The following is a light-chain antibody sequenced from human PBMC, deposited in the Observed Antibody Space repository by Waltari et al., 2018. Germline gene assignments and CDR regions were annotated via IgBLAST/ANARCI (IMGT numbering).Light chain of an antibody. Sequence: DIQMTQSPSSLSASVGDRVTITCRASQNISSYLNWYKQKPGKAPELLIYDESSLQSGVPSRFSGSGSGTDFTLTISSLQPEDFATYYCQQSYSTPRTFGQGTKVEIK. J-gene: IGKJ1*01. CDR2: DES. CDR1: QNISSY. CDR3: QQSYSTPRT. V-gene: IGKV1-39*01.